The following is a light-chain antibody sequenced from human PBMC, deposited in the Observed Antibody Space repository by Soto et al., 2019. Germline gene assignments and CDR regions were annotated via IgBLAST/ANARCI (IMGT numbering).Light chain of an antibody. CDR3: QHYYSYSHS. CDR2: DAS. V-gene: IGKV1-5*01. CDR1: QGISRW. Sequence: DIQMTQSPSTLAASVGDRVTITCRASQGISRWLAWYQQRPGKVPKLLIFDASTLESGVPSRFSGSGSGTEFTLTISSLQPDDFATYYCQHYYSYSHSFGQGTKLEIK. J-gene: IGKJ2*03.